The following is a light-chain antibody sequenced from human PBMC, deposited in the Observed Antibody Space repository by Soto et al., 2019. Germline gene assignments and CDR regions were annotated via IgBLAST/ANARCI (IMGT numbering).Light chain of an antibody. CDR3: QQLNDYPLT. CDR2: AAS. CDR1: QAIRGN. V-gene: IGKV1-9*01. J-gene: IGKJ4*01. Sequence: DIQLTQSPSFLSASVGDRITITCRASQAIRGNLAWYQQKPGKAPKILISAASSLQSGVPSRFSGSGSATEFTLTISCLQPEDFATYYCQQLNDYPLTFGGGTKVEIK.